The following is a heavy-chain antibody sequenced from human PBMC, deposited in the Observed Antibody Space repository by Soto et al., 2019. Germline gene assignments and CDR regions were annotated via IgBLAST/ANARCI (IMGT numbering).Heavy chain of an antibody. J-gene: IGHJ5*02. CDR1: GGSISSGGYS. Sequence: SETLSLTCAVSGGSISSGGYSWSWIRQPPGKGLEWIGYIYHSGSTYYNSSLKSRVTISVDRSKNQFSLKLSSVTAADTAVYYCARVQTPWGQGTLVTVSS. V-gene: IGHV4-30-2*01. CDR3: ARVQTP. CDR2: IYHSGST.